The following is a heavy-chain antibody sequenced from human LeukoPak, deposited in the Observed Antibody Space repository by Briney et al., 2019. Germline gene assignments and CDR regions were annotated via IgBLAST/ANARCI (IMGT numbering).Heavy chain of an antibody. V-gene: IGHV3-7*01. Sequence: PGGSLRLSCAASGFTFSSYWMSWVRQAPGKGLEWVANIKQDGSEKYYVDSVKGRFTTSRDNAKNSLYLQMNSLRAEDTAVYYCAREAVVVAALGVDYFDYWGQGTLVTVSS. CDR1: GFTFSSYW. J-gene: IGHJ4*02. CDR3: AREAVVVAALGVDYFDY. D-gene: IGHD2-15*01. CDR2: IKQDGSEK.